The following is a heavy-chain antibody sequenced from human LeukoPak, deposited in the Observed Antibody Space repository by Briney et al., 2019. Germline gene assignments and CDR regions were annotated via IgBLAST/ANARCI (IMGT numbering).Heavy chain of an antibody. V-gene: IGHV3-9*01. Sequence: GGSLRLSCAASGFTFDDYAMHWVRQAPGKGLEWVSGISWNSGSIGYADSVKGRFTISRDNAKNSLYLQMNSLRAEDTALYYCAKEALARSYYYYGMDVWGQGTTVTVSS. CDR3: AKEALARSYYYYGMDV. CDR2: ISWNSGSI. J-gene: IGHJ6*02. CDR1: GFTFDDYA. D-gene: IGHD1-26*01.